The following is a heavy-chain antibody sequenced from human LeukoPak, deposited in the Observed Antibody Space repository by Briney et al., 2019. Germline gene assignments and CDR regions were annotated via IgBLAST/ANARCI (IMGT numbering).Heavy chain of an antibody. CDR3: ASRLPYYFNF. CDR1: GFTFSSYA. Sequence: GGSLRLSCAASGFTFSSYAMSWVRQAPGKGLEWVSSIRSSGDGTYYADSVKGRFTISRDNSKNTLYLQMNSLRVEDAAVYYCASRLPYYFNFWGQGTLVTVSS. J-gene: IGHJ4*02. CDR2: IRSSGDGT. V-gene: IGHV3-23*01. D-gene: IGHD4-11*01.